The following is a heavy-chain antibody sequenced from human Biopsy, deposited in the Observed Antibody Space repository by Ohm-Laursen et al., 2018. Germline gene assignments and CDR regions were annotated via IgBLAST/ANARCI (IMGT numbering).Heavy chain of an antibody. D-gene: IGHD2/OR15-2a*01. CDR1: GGSIRSDD. V-gene: IGHV4-59*01. CDR3: ARATNSTGWPFYYFYGMDV. J-gene: IGHJ6*02. Sequence: TLSLTCTVSGGSIRSDDWSGIRQTPGKGLEWIGYIYYSGSANYNPSLKSRVTISVDTSKNQFSLRLNSVTAADTAVYYCARATNSTGWPFYYFYGMDVWGQGTSVTVSS. CDR2: IYYSGSA.